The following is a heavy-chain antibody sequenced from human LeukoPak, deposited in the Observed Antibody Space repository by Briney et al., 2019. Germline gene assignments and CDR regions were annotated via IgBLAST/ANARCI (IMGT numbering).Heavy chain of an antibody. V-gene: IGHV1-46*01. D-gene: IGHD3-10*01. CDR1: GYTFTSYH. CDR3: ARYYYGSGTDYSWFDP. CDR2: INPSGGST. Sequence: ASVKVSCKASGYTFTSYHMNWVRQAPGQGLEWMGIINPSGGSTSYAQKFQGRVTMTGDTSTSTVYMELTSLRSEDTAVYYCARYYYGSGTDYSWFDPWGQGTLVTVSS. J-gene: IGHJ5*02.